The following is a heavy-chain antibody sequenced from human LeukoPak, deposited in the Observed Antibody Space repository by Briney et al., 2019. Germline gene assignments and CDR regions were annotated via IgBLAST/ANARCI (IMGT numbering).Heavy chain of an antibody. CDR3: ARVKYYGSGSQRTFFDY. CDR1: GGSFSGYY. CDR2: INHSGST. Sequence: SETLSLTCAVYGGSFSGYYWSWIRQPPGKGLEWIGEINHSGSTNYNPSLKSRVTISVDTSKNQFSLKLSSVTAADTAVYYCARVKYYGSGSQRTFFDYWGQGTLVTVSS. D-gene: IGHD3-10*01. V-gene: IGHV4-34*01. J-gene: IGHJ4*02.